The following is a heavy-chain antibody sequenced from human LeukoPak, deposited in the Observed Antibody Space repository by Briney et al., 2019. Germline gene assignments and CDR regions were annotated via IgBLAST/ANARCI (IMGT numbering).Heavy chain of an antibody. CDR2: IYYSGST. CDR3: ARCGNARGYCSSTTCYPYSMDV. J-gene: IGHJ6*02. CDR1: GGSISSGY. D-gene: IGHD2-2*01. Sequence: SETLSLTCTVSGGSISSGYWSWIRQPPGKGLEWIGNIYYSGSTNYNPSLKSRVTISRDTSKNQFSLRLSSVTAADAAVYYCARCGNARGYCSSTTCYPYSMDVWGQGTTVTVSS. V-gene: IGHV4-59*08.